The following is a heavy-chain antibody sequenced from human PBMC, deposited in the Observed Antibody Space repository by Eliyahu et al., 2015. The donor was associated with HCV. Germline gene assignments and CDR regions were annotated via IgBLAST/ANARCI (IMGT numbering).Heavy chain of an antibody. J-gene: IGHJ4*02. D-gene: IGHD3-16*01. CDR1: GFTXNSYW. V-gene: IGHV3-7*01. Sequence: EVQLLESGGGLVQPGGSLRLSCAASGFTXNSYWMTWVRQAPGKGLEWVANIKEDGSEKYYVDSVKGRFTNSRDNAKNSLFLQMSSLRAEDTAIYYCARGFGPFDYWGQGTLVTVSS. CDR3: ARGFGPFDY. CDR2: IKEDGSEK.